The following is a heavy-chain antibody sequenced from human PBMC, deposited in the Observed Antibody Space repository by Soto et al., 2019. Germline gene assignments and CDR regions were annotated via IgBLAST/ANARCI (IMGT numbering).Heavy chain of an antibody. V-gene: IGHV4-4*02. CDR1: GGKITSAGW. CDR3: ARSRSTRQPFDH. CDR2: ISHTGSP. J-gene: IGHJ5*02. D-gene: IGHD5-12*01. Sequence: ASETQSLPSTVSGGKITSAGWWTLVRQPPGGGLEWIGEISHTGSPTYNPSLKSRVTISEDTSKKTVSLKLISVTAEDTAVYYCARSRSTRQPFDHWGRGTLVTVSS.